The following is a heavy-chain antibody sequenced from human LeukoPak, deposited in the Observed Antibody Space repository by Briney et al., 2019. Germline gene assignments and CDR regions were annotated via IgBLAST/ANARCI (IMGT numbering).Heavy chain of an antibody. D-gene: IGHD4-17*01. CDR3: ATERLRSLYCFDY. CDR1: GYTFTGYY. Sequence: ASVKVSCKASGYTFTGYYMHWVRQAPGRGLEWMGWINPNSGGTNYAQKFQGRVTMTRDTSINTAYMELSRLRSDDTAVYYCATERLRSLYCFDYWGQGTLVTVSS. J-gene: IGHJ4*02. CDR2: INPNSGGT. V-gene: IGHV1-2*02.